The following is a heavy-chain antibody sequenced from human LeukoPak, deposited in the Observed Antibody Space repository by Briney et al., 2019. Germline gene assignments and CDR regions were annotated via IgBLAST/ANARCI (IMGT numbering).Heavy chain of an antibody. J-gene: IGHJ4*02. D-gene: IGHD3-3*01. V-gene: IGHV3-48*03. CDR3: ARERDDYYFDY. Sequence: GGSPRLSCAASGFTFSGYEMNWVRQAPGKGLEWVSYISRSGTIISYADSVKGRFTISRDNAKNSLYLQMNSLRAEDSAVYYCARERDDYYFDYWGQGTLVTVSS. CDR1: GFTFSGYE. CDR2: ISRSGTII.